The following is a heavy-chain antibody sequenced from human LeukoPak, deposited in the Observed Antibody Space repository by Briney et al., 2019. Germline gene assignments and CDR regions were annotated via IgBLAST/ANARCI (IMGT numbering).Heavy chain of an antibody. D-gene: IGHD1-1*01. Sequence: SETLSLTCTVSGGSISSSYYYWGWIRQPPGQGLEWIGTIYYSGSTYYNPSLKSRVTISVDTSANQFSLKLSSVTAPDTAVYYCARHEDRNWYFDHWGQGTLVTVSS. CDR3: ARHEDRNWYFDH. V-gene: IGHV4-39*01. J-gene: IGHJ4*02. CDR2: IYYSGST. CDR1: GGSISSSYYY.